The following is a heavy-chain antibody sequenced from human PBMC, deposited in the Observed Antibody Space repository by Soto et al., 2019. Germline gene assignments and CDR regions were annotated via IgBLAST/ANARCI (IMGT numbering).Heavy chain of an antibody. D-gene: IGHD3-9*01. V-gene: IGHV1-69*12. Sequence: QVQLVQSGAEVKKPGSSVKVSCKASGGTFSSYAISWVRQAPGQGLEWMGGIIPIFGTANYAQKFQGRVTITADESTTTAYMELSSLRSEDKAVYYCARDRTSDIHYYYGMDVWGQGTTVTVSS. CDR2: IIPIFGTA. CDR1: GGTFSSYA. J-gene: IGHJ6*02. CDR3: ARDRTSDIHYYYGMDV.